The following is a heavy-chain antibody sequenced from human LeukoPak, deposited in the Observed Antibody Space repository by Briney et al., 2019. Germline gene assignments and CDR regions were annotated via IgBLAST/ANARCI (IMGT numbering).Heavy chain of an antibody. CDR1: GFTVSSNY. D-gene: IGHD2-21*02. J-gene: IGHJ6*02. Sequence: PGGSLRLSCAASGFTVSSNYMSWVRQAPGKGLEWVSVIYSGGSTYYADSVKGRFTISRDNSKNTLYLQMNSLRAEDTAVYYCASSNNPMHIVVVTAGLDVWGQGTTVTVSS. V-gene: IGHV3-53*01. CDR3: ASSNNPMHIVVVTAGLDV. CDR2: IYSGGST.